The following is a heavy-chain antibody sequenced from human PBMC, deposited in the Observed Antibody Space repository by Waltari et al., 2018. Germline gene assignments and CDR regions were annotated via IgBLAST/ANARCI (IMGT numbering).Heavy chain of an antibody. J-gene: IGHJ4*02. CDR1: GGSFSGYY. V-gene: IGHV4-34*01. D-gene: IGHD3-3*01. Sequence: QVQLQQWGAGLLKPSETLSLTCAVYGGSFSGYYWSWIRQPPGKGLEWIGEINHSGTTTSNPSLKSRVTISVDTSKNHFSLKLSSVTAADTAVYYCARGPRITIFGVPKGLDYWGQGTLVTVSS. CDR3: ARGPRITIFGVPKGLDY. CDR2: INHSGTT.